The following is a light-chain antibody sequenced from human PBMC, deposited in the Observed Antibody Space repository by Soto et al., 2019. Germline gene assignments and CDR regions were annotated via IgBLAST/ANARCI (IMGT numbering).Light chain of an antibody. V-gene: IGLV2-14*03. CDR2: DVS. Sequence: QSALTQPASVSGSPGQSITISCTGSSSDVGDYDYVAWYQQHPDKAPKLMIFDVSSRPSGVSNRFSGSKSGSTASLTISGLQAEDEADYSSSGTLYVFGTGTKLTVL. CDR1: SSDVGDYDY. CDR3: SGTLYV. J-gene: IGLJ1*01.